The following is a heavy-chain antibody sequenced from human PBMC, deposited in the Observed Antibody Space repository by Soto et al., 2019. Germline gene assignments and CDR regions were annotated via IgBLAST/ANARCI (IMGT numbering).Heavy chain of an antibody. Sequence: GGSLRLSCAASGFTFDDYTMHWVRQAPGKGLEWVSLISWDGGSTYYADSVKGRFTISRDNSKNSLYLQMNSLRTEDTALYYCAKDMEPATAMPIFDYWGQGTLVTVSS. D-gene: IGHD2-2*01. V-gene: IGHV3-43*01. J-gene: IGHJ4*02. CDR1: GFTFDDYT. CDR3: AKDMEPATAMPIFDY. CDR2: ISWDGGST.